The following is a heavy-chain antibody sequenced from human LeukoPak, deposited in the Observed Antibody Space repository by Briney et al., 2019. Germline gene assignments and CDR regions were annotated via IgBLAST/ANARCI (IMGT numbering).Heavy chain of an antibody. CDR1: RYTFTGYY. CDR2: INPNSGGT. CDR3: ARGGHEGWLQFHGY. Sequence: ASVKVSCKPSRYTFTGYYVQCVRQAPGQGREWMGWINPNSGGTNYAQKFQGRVTMTRDTSISTAYMELSRLRSDDTAVYYCARGGHEGWLQFHGYWGQGTLVTVSS. J-gene: IGHJ4*02. D-gene: IGHD5-24*01. V-gene: IGHV1-2*02.